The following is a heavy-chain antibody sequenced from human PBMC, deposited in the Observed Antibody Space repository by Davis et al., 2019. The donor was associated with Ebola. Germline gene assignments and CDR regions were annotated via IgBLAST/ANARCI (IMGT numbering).Heavy chain of an antibody. CDR1: GFTFSNYY. J-gene: IGHJ5*02. Sequence: GESLKISCAASGFTFSNYYLHWVRQAPGKGLEWVARIKTDGSTTRYADSVKGRFTISRDNSKNTLYLQMNSLRAEDTAVYYCAKKYDISTFDPWGQGTLVTVSS. CDR2: IKTDGSTT. D-gene: IGHD3-9*01. V-gene: IGHV3-74*01. CDR3: AKKYDISTFDP.